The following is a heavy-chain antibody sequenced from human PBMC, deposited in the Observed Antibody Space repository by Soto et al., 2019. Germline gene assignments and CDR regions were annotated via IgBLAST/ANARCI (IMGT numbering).Heavy chain of an antibody. Sequence: GGSLRLSCAASGFTFRSFGMHWIRQAPGKGLEWVALISYDGTNKYYADSVRGRFTISRDNSKNTLYLEMNTLRVEDTAVYYCAKVLPATGIEGGGDAFDIWGQGTMVTVSS. CDR3: AKVLPATGIEGGGDAFDI. J-gene: IGHJ3*02. CDR1: GFTFRSFG. V-gene: IGHV3-30*18. CDR2: ISYDGTNK. D-gene: IGHD1-26*01.